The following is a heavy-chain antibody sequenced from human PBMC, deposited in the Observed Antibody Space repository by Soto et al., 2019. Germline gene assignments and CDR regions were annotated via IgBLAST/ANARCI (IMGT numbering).Heavy chain of an antibody. V-gene: IGHV1-69*13. Sequence: GASVKVSCKASGGTFSSYAISWVRQAPGQGLEWMGGIIPIFGTANYAQKFQGRVTITADESTSTAYMELSSLRSEDTAVYYCARVPHYGDYVGGWFDPWGQGTLVT. CDR1: GGTFSSYA. CDR3: ARVPHYGDYVGGWFDP. CDR2: IIPIFGTA. J-gene: IGHJ5*02. D-gene: IGHD4-17*01.